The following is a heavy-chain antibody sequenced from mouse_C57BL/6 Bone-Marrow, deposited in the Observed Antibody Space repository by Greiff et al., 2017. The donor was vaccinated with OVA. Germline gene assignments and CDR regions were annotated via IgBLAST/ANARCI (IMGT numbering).Heavy chain of an antibody. CDR2: IYPGDGVT. Sequence: VQLQQSGAELVKPGASVKISCKTSGYTFSTYWMNWVKQRPGKGLEWLGKIYPGDGVTNYNGKFNGKATLTADKSSSTAYMQLSSLTSEDSAVYVCARGAYWDQGTLVTVSA. J-gene: IGHJ3*01. V-gene: IGHV1-80*01. CDR3: ARGAY. CDR1: GYTFSTYW.